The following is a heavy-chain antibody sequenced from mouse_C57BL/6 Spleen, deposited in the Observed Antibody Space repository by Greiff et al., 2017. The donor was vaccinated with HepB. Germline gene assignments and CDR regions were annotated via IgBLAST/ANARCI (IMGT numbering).Heavy chain of an antibody. CDR2: ISSGSSTI. D-gene: IGHD1-1*01. J-gene: IGHJ2*01. V-gene: IGHV5-17*01. CDR1: GFTFSDYG. Sequence: EVKVVESGGGLVKPGGSLKLSCAASGFTFSDYGMHWVRQAPEKGLEWVAYISSGSSTIYYADTVKGRFTISRDNAKNTLFLQMTSLRSEDTAMYYCARLRSFDYWGQGTTLTVSS. CDR3: ARLRSFDY.